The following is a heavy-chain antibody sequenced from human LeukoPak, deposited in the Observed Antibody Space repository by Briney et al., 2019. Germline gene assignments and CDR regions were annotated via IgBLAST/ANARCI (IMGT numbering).Heavy chain of an antibody. J-gene: IGHJ6*03. V-gene: IGHV4-34*01. CDR1: GGSFSGYY. CDR2: INHSGST. CDR3: ARWRGYSGRRYYYYMDV. Sequence: SETMSLTCAVYGGSFSGYYWSWIRQPPGKGLEWIGEINHSGSTNYNPSLKSRVTISVDTSKNQFSLKLSSVTAADTAVYYCARWRGYSGRRYYYYMDVWGKGTTVTVSS. D-gene: IGHD5-12*01.